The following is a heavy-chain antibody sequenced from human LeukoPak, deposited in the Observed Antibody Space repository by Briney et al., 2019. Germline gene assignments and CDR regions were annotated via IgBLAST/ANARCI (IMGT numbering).Heavy chain of an antibody. CDR1: GGSISGGVYY. CDR3: ARGEPTIQLWPQLYFDY. V-gene: IGHV4-31*03. J-gene: IGHJ4*02. D-gene: IGHD5-18*01. CDR2: IYYSGST. Sequence: SETLSLICTVSGGSISGGVYYWSWIRQHPGKGLEWIGYIYYSGSTYYNPSLKSRVTISVDTSKNQFSLKLSSVTAADTAVYYCARGEPTIQLWPQLYFDYWGQGTLVTVSS.